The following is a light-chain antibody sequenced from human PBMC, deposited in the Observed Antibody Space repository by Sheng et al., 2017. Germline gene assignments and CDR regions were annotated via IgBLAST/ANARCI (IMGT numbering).Light chain of an antibody. V-gene: IGKV1D-13*01. J-gene: IGKJ4*01. CDR3: QHFNNYSLT. Sequence: AIQLTQSPSSLSASVGDRVTITCRASRGISNTLAWYQHKPGKAPKLLIYAASSLEGGVPSRFSGSGSGTDFTLTISSLQPEDFATYYCQHFNNYSLTFGGGTKVEIK. CDR1: RGISNT. CDR2: AAS.